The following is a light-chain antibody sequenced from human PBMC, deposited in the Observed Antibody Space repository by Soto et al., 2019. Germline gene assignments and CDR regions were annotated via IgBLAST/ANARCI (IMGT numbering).Light chain of an antibody. CDR2: RAS. Sequence: DIQMTQSPSSLSGSVGDRVTISCRASQNIVNYLHWCQRKPGTAPRLLISRASTVRSGVPPRFSGSGSGRDFTLTISSLRPEDIGTYFCQQTYSIPWTFGPGTRVEI. V-gene: IGKV1-39*01. J-gene: IGKJ1*01. CDR3: QQTYSIPWT. CDR1: QNIVNY.